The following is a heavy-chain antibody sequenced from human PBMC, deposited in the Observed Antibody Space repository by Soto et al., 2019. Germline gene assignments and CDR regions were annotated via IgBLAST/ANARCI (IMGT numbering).Heavy chain of an antibody. J-gene: IGHJ6*02. V-gene: IGHV1-69*01. Sequence: QVQLVQSGAEVKKPGSSVKVSCKASGGTFSSYAIRWVRQAPGQGLEWMGGIIPMFGTANYAQNFQGRVTINADESTSTAYMELSSLRSEDTAVYYCARDYSGSGTYGMDVWGQGTTVTVSS. CDR1: GGTFSSYA. D-gene: IGHD3-10*01. CDR3: ARDYSGSGTYGMDV. CDR2: IIPMFGTA.